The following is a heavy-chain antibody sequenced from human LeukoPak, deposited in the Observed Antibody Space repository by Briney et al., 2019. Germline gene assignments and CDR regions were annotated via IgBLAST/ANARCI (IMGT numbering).Heavy chain of an antibody. J-gene: IGHJ4*02. D-gene: IGHD2-2*01. CDR1: GFTFSSYA. CDR2: ISGSGGST. Sequence: PGGYLRLSCAAPGFTFSSYAMSWVRQAPGKGLEWVSAISGSGGSTYYADSVKGRFTISRDNSKNTLYLQMNSLRAEDTAVYYCAKYCSSTSCLTQDDYWGQGTLVTVSS. CDR3: AKYCSSTSCLTQDDY. V-gene: IGHV3-23*01.